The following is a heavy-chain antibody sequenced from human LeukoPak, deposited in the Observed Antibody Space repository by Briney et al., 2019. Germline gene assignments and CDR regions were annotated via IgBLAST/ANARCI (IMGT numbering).Heavy chain of an antibody. CDR1: GFTFSNYA. CDR2: IRGSGGST. D-gene: IGHD2-15*01. J-gene: IGHJ1*01. CDR3: AKDGEGYCSGGDCYHSEYFQH. Sequence: GGSLRLSCAASGFTFSNYAMSWVRQAPGRGLEWVSLIRGSGGSTYYADSVKGRFTISRDNSKNTLYLQMNSLRAEDTAVYYCAKDGEGYCSGGDCYHSEYFQHWGQGTLVAVSS. V-gene: IGHV3-23*01.